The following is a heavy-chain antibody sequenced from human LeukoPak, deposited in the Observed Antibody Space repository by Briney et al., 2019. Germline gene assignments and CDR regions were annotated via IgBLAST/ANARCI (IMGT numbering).Heavy chain of an antibody. D-gene: IGHD4-11*01. V-gene: IGHV1-2*02. Sequence: ASVKGSCKASGYTFSGYYMHWVRQAPGQGLEWMGWINPNSGGTNYAQKFQGRVNMTRDTSISTAYMELSRLRPDVTAVYYCARDLTTPVDYWGQGTLVTVSS. CDR3: ARDLTTPVDY. CDR2: INPNSGGT. J-gene: IGHJ4*02. CDR1: GYTFSGYY.